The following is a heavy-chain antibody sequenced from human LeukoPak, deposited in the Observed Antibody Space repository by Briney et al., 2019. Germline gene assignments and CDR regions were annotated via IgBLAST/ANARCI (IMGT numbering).Heavy chain of an antibody. CDR3: TTVYPVHDYLDY. CDR2: VKSNTYGGTT. CDR1: GFTFSNAW. Sequence: GGSLRLSCATSGFTFSNAWMSWVRQAPGRGLEWVGRVKSNTYGGTTDYAAPVRGRFTISRDDSENTLYVQMNSLKTEDTAVYYCTTVYPVHDYLDYWGQGTLVTVSS. V-gene: IGHV3-15*01. J-gene: IGHJ4*02. D-gene: IGHD2-8*01.